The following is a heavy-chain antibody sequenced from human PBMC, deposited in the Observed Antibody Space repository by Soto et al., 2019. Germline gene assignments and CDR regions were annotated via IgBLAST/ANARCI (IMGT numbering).Heavy chain of an antibody. J-gene: IGHJ1*01. D-gene: IGHD3-22*01. Sequence: GGSLRLSCAASGFTFSSYGMHWVRQAPGKGLEWVAVISYDGSNKYYADSVKGRFTISRDNSKNTLYLQMNSLRAEDTAVYYCAKDLTYYYDSSGYFFQHWGQGTLVTVLL. CDR1: GFTFSSYG. CDR3: AKDLTYYYDSSGYFFQH. V-gene: IGHV3-30*18. CDR2: ISYDGSNK.